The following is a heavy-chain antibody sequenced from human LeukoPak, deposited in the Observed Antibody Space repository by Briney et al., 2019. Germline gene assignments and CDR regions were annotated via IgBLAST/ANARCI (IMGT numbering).Heavy chain of an antibody. Sequence: GGSLRLSCAASRFTFSTYSMHWVRQAPGKGLEWVAVISYDGSNKYYADSVKGRFTISRDNSKNTLYLQMNSLRAEDTAVYYCARALLLWFGELPDGAFDIWGQGTMVTVSS. CDR1: RFTFSTYS. D-gene: IGHD3-10*01. J-gene: IGHJ3*02. V-gene: IGHV3-30-3*01. CDR3: ARALLLWFGELPDGAFDI. CDR2: ISYDGSNK.